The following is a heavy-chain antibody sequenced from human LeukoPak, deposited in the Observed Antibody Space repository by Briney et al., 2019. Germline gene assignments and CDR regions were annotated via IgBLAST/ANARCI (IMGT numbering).Heavy chain of an antibody. J-gene: IGHJ3*01. CDR2: ISGSGGSK. Sequence: GGSLRLSCAASGFTFNNYAMSWVRQAPGKGPEWVSGISGSGGSKFYADSVKGRFTIYRDNSKNTLYLQMNSLRAEDTTVYYCAKHPDFWGGYYYAFDVWGQGTMVTVSS. D-gene: IGHD3-3*01. CDR3: AKHPDFWGGYYYAFDV. CDR1: GFTFNNYA. V-gene: IGHV3-23*01.